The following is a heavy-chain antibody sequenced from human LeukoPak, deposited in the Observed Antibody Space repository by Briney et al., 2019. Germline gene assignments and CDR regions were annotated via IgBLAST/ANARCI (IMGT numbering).Heavy chain of an antibody. J-gene: IGHJ4*02. D-gene: IGHD1-7*01. Sequence: GGSLRLSCAASGFTFSSYGMHWVRQAPGKGLEWVAVISYDGSNKYYADSVKGRFTISRDNSKNTLYLQMNSLRAEDTALYYCAKDRGTFRWGSSAFDYWGQGTLVTVSS. CDR1: GFTFSSYG. CDR2: ISYDGSNK. V-gene: IGHV3-30*18. CDR3: AKDRGTFRWGSSAFDY.